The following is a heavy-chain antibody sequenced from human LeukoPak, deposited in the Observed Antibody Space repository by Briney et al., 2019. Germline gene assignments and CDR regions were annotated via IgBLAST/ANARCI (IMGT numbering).Heavy chain of an antibody. D-gene: IGHD6-13*01. CDR1: GFTFSSYS. J-gene: IGHJ4*02. Sequence: GGSLRLSCAASGFTFSSYSLNWVRQAPGKGLEWVSSINSSSSYIYYADSVKGRFTISRDNAKNSLYLQMNSLRAEDTAVYYCARDGAAAGDYWGQGTLVTVSS. CDR3: ARDGAAAGDY. CDR2: INSSSSYI. V-gene: IGHV3-21*01.